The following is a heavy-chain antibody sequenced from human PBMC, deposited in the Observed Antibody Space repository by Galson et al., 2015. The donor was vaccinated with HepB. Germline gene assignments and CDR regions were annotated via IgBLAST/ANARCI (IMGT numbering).Heavy chain of an antibody. Sequence: SLRLSCAASGFTFSSYSMNWVRQAPGKGLEWVSPISSSSSYIYYADSVKGRFTISRDNAKNSLYLQMNSLRAEDTAVYYCARDQIGSYSDYWGQGTLVTVSS. CDR1: GFTFSSYS. CDR3: ARDQIGSYSDY. J-gene: IGHJ4*02. CDR2: ISSSSSYI. D-gene: IGHD1-26*01. V-gene: IGHV3-21*01.